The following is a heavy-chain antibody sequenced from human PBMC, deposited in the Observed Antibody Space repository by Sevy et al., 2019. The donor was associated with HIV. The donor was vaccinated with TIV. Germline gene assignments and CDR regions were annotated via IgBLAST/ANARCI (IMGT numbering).Heavy chain of an antibody. J-gene: IGHJ4*02. CDR3: AKGSGAGWYQPSSFLDT. V-gene: IGHV3-9*01. CDR1: GFNFGNHA. Sequence: GGSLRLSCAVSGFNFGNHAMHWVRQAPGKGLEWVAGINWISVSVGSAGSVEGRFTISRDNARNSVYLHMQGLRPEDTALYYCAKGSGAGWYQPSSFLDTWGPGTLVTVSS. CDR2: INWISVSV. D-gene: IGHD6-19*01.